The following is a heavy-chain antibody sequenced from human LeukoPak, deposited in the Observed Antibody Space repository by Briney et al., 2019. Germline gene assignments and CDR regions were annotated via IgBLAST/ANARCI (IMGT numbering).Heavy chain of an antibody. V-gene: IGHV3-7*03. D-gene: IGHD5-24*01. J-gene: IGHJ4*02. CDR3: ANVLGRITDY. Sequence: GGSLRLSCAASGFPFSSYWMSWVRQAPGKGLEWVANIKPDGSEKNYVDSVKGRFTISRDNAKNSLYLQMNSLRAEDTAVYYCANVLGRITDYWGQGTLVTVSS. CDR1: GFPFSSYW. CDR2: IKPDGSEK.